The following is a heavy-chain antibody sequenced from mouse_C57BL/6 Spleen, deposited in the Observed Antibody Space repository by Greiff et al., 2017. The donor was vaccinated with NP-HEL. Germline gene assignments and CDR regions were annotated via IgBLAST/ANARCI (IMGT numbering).Heavy chain of an antibody. J-gene: IGHJ4*01. V-gene: IGHV1-81*01. CDR3: ARSYGSRAMDY. CDR2: IYPRSGNT. D-gene: IGHD1-1*01. Sequence: QVQLKQSGAELARPGASVKLSCKASGYTFTSYGISWVKQRTGQGLEWIGEIYPRSGNTYYNEKFKGKATLTADKSSSTAYMELRSLTSEDSAVYFCARSYGSRAMDYWGQGTSVTVSS. CDR1: GYTFTSYG.